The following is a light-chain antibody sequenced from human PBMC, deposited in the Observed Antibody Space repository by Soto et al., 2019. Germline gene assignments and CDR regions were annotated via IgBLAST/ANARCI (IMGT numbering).Light chain of an antibody. Sequence: DIVLTQSPVTLSLSPGEIATLSCRASQSVSSNLAWYQQKPGQAPRLLIYGASTRATGIPDRFSGSGSGTDFTLTISRLEPEDFAVFYCQHYDSLPINFGQGTRLEIK. J-gene: IGKJ5*01. CDR1: QSVSSN. V-gene: IGKV3-20*01. CDR2: GAS. CDR3: QHYDSLPIN.